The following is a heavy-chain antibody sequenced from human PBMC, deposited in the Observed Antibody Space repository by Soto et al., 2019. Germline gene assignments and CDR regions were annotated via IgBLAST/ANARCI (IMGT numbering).Heavy chain of an antibody. CDR1: GYSFTSLD. V-gene: IGHV1-8*01. CDR2: MQPSTGRT. D-gene: IGHD1-26*01. CDR3: ARGVSAGVDY. Sequence: VKVSCKASGYSFTSLDINWVRQTAGQGLEWMGWMQPSTGRTGYAQKFQGRVTMTRDTSINTAYMELTTLTSDDTAFYYCARGVSAGVDYWGQGTLVTVSS. J-gene: IGHJ4*02.